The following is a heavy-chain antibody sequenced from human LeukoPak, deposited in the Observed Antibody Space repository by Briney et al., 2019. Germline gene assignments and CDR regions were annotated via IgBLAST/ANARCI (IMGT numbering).Heavy chain of an antibody. CDR2: IYYSGST. V-gene: IGHV4-59*01. Sequence: SETLSLTCTVSGGSICSYYWSWIRQPPGKGLEWIGYIYYSGSTNYNPSLKSRVTISVDTSKNQFSLKLSSVTAADTAVYYCARESPLPYYYDSSGSFDYWGQGTLVTVSS. J-gene: IGHJ4*02. D-gene: IGHD3-22*01. CDR1: GGSICSYY. CDR3: ARESPLPYYYDSSGSFDY.